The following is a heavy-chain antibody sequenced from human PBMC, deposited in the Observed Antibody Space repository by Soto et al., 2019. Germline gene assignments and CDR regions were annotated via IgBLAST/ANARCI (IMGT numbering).Heavy chain of an antibody. J-gene: IGHJ5*02. CDR2: IYYSGST. CDR3: ASSGDDNWFDP. CDR1: GGSISSGGYY. V-gene: IGHV4-31*03. D-gene: IGHD4-17*01. Sequence: SETLSLTCTVSGGSISSGGYYWSWIRQHPGKGLEWIGYIYYSGSTYYNPSLKSRVTITVDTSKNQFSMKLTSVTAADTAVYYCASSGDDNWFDPWGQGTLVTVSS.